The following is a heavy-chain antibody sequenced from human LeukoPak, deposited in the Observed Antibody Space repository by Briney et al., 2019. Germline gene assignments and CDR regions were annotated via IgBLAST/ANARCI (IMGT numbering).Heavy chain of an antibody. CDR3: AELGITMIGGV. CDR2: ISSSGSTI. V-gene: IGHV3-48*03. CDR1: GFTFSSYE. J-gene: IGHJ6*04. Sequence: GGSLRLTCAASGFTFSSYEMNWVRQAPGKGLEWVSYISSSGSTIYYADSVKGRFTISRDNAKNSLYLQMNSLRAEDTAVYYCAELGITMIGGVWGKGTTVTISS. D-gene: IGHD3-10*02.